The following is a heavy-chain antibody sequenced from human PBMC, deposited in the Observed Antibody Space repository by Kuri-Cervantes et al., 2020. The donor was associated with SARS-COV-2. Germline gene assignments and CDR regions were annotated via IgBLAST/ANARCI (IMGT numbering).Heavy chain of an antibody. Sequence: GESLKISRTAPGFTFGDYAMSWVRQAPGKGLEWVGFIRSKAYGGTTEYAASVEGRFTISRDDSKSIAYLQINSLKTEDTAVYYCTREGLPYYYYMDVWGKGTTVTVSS. D-gene: IGHD2-21*01. CDR2: IRSKAYGGTT. J-gene: IGHJ6*03. CDR1: GFTFGDYA. CDR3: TREGLPYYYYMDV. V-gene: IGHV3-49*04.